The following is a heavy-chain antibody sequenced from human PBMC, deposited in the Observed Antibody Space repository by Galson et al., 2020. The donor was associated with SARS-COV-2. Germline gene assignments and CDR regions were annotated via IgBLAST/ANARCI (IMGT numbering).Heavy chain of an antibody. CDR1: GFTFKNFC. V-gene: IGHV3-33*01. CDR3: ARPQSTDYYKSGRYYTGFEYFYFDY. J-gene: IGHJ4*02. D-gene: IGHD3-10*01. CDR2: LWYDGSRK. Sequence: GGSLRLSCAASGFTFKNFCIHWVRQAPGKGMEWVAALWYDGSRKYYADSVKGRFTLSRHNSKNTLYLQMDSLRVEDAAMYYCARPQSTDYYKSGRYYTGFEYFYFDYWGQGTLVTVSS.